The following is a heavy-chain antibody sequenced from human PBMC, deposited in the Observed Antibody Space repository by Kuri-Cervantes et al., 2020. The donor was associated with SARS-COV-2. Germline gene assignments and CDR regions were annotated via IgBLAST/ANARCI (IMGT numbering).Heavy chain of an antibody. D-gene: IGHD1-26*01. CDR1: GFTFSSYG. CDR2: IRYDGSNK. V-gene: IGHV3-30*02. Sequence: GKSLKISCAASGFTFSSYGMHWVRQAPGKGLEWVAFIRYDGSNKYYADSVKGRFTISRDNSKNTLYLQMNSLRAEDTAVYYCAKDPNSGSYYGPDYWGQGTLVTVSS. CDR3: AKDPNSGSYYGPDY. J-gene: IGHJ4*02.